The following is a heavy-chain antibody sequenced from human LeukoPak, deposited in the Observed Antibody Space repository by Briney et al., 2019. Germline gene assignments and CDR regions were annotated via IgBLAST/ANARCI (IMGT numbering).Heavy chain of an antibody. CDR3: ARHEQMLNFDY. D-gene: IGHD2-2*01. V-gene: IGHV4-59*08. J-gene: IGHJ4*02. CDR1: GGSISTYY. Sequence: SETLSLTCTVSGGSISTYYWNWIRQPPGKGLEWIGYIYHSGSTNYNPSLKSRVTISVDTSKNQFSLKLSSVTAADTAVYYCARHEQMLNFDYWGQGTLVTVSS. CDR2: IYHSGST.